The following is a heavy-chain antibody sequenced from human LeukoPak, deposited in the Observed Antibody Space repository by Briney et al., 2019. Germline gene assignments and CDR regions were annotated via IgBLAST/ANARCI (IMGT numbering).Heavy chain of an antibody. CDR2: ISSSSSYI. CDR1: GFTFSSYS. Sequence: GGSLRLSCAASGFTFSSYSMNWVRQAPGEGLEWVSSISSSSSYIYYADSVKGRFTISRDNAKNSLYLQMNSLRAEDTAVYYCARDLGRRYYGSGSYFVFGYWGQGTLVTVSS. CDR3: ARDLGRRYYGSGSYFVFGY. D-gene: IGHD3-10*01. J-gene: IGHJ4*02. V-gene: IGHV3-21*01.